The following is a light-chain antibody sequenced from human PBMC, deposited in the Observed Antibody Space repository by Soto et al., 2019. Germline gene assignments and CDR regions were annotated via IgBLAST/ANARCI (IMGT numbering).Light chain of an antibody. J-gene: IGLJ1*01. Sequence: QSALTQPASVSGSPGQSITISCTGTSSDVGGYNYVSWYQQHPGKAPKLIIYDVNFRPSGVSNRFSGSKSGNTASLTISGLQAEDEADYYCISYTDSSTLVFGTGTKVTVL. V-gene: IGLV2-14*01. CDR2: DVN. CDR1: SSDVGGYNY. CDR3: ISYTDSSTLV.